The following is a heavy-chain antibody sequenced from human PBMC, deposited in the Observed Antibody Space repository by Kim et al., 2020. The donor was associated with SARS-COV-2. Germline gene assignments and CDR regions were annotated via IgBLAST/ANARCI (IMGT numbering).Heavy chain of an antibody. Sequence: GGSLRLSCAASGFTFVNYAMHWVRQAPGKGLEWVSGISWNGGSIGYADSVKGRFTVSRDNTKNSLYLRMNSLRAEDTALYFCAKDSGFNYGSPGYGMDFWGQGSTVTVAS. J-gene: IGHJ6*02. CDR2: ISWNGGSI. D-gene: IGHD5-18*01. CDR3: AKDSGFNYGSPGYGMDF. V-gene: IGHV3-9*01. CDR1: GFTFVNYA.